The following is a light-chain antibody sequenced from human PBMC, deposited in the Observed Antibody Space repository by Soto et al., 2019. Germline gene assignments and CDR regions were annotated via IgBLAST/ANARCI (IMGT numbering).Light chain of an antibody. CDR3: QQFGSSPGFT. Sequence: EIVLTQSPGTLSLSPGERATISCRASQSINSRYLAWYQQKPGQAPRLIIYGASSRATGIPDRFSGSGSGTDFTLTISRLEPEDFAVYYCQQFGSSPGFTFGPGTKVDIK. CDR1: QSINSRY. J-gene: IGKJ3*01. CDR2: GAS. V-gene: IGKV3-20*01.